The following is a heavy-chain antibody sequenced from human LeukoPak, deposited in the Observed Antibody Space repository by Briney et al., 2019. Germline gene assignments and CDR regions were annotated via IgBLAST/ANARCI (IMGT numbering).Heavy chain of an antibody. Sequence: GGSLRLSCAASGFTFSSYAMHWVRQAPGKGLEWVAVISYDGSNKYYADSVKGRFTISRDNSKNTLYLQMNSLRAEDTAVYFCARVGIVGATNGYYYYGMGVWGQGTTVTVSS. CDR2: ISYDGSNK. D-gene: IGHD1-26*01. CDR1: GFTFSSYA. CDR3: ARVGIVGATNGYYYYGMGV. V-gene: IGHV3-30*14. J-gene: IGHJ6*02.